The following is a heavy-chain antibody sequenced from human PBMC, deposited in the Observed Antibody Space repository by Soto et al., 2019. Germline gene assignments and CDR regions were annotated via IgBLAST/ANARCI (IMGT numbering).Heavy chain of an antibody. D-gene: IGHD3-3*01. CDR2: ISDSGGGT. J-gene: IGHJ4*02. V-gene: IGHV3-23*01. CDR1: GFTFSSYA. CDR3: AKGAGDYDFWSGYPSMDY. Sequence: EVQLLESGGGLVQPGGSLRLSCAASGFTFSSYAMSWVRQAPGKGLEWVSTISDSGGGTYYADSVKGRFTISRDNSKNTLELQMDSLGAEDKAVYYCAKGAGDYDFWSGYPSMDYWGQGTLVTVSS.